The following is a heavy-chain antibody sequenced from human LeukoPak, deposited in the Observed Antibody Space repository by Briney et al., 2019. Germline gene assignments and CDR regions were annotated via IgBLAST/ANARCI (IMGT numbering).Heavy chain of an antibody. D-gene: IGHD6-19*01. J-gene: IGHJ4*02. Sequence: SETLSLTCAVSGGSINSHYWGWIRQPPGKGLQWIGDIFYTGKNNYNPSLRSRVTISLDTSKDHLSLHLTSVLAADTAIYYCVRRDPGWNYFDYWGQGILVTVSS. CDR3: VRRDPGWNYFDY. CDR2: IFYTGKN. CDR1: GGSINSHY. V-gene: IGHV4-59*08.